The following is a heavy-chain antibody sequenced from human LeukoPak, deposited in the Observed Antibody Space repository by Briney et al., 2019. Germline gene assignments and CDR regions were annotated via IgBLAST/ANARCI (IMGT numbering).Heavy chain of an antibody. V-gene: IGHV3-23*01. CDR2: ITGNGATT. D-gene: IGHD5-18*01. CDR3: AKERRRVDTAMVRSYYFEN. CDR1: GFTFSSSA. Sequence: GGSLRLSCAASGFTFSSSAMSWVRQTPGKGLEWVSSITGNGATTYYSDSVKGRFTISRDNSNNPLSLQMNSLRAEDTAVYFCAKERRRVDTAMVRSYYFENWGQGTLVTVSS. J-gene: IGHJ4*02.